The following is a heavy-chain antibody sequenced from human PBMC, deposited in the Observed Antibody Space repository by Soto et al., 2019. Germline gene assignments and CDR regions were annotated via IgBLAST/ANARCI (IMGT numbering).Heavy chain of an antibody. J-gene: IGHJ5*02. V-gene: IGHV1-18*01. CDR3: ARVAYAGQLNNWFDP. CDR1: GYTFTSYG. CDR2: ISAYNGNT. Sequence: ASVKVSCKASGYTFTSYGISWVRQAPGQGLEWMGWISAYNGNTNYAQKLQGRVTMTTDTSTSTAYMKLRSLRSDDTAVYYCARVAYAGQLNNWFDPWGQGTLVTVSS. D-gene: IGHD6-6*01.